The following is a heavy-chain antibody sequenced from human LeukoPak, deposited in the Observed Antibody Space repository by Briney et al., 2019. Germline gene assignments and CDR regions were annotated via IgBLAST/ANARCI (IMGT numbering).Heavy chain of an antibody. CDR3: ARERGPNYNKDCLFDP. Sequence: SETLSLTCTVSGASISSYYWAWIRQPPGKGLEWIGYTYYAGDTYYNPSLRSRVIISLDTSKNQFSLNLNSATAADTAVYYCARERGPNYNKDCLFDPWGQGTLVTVSS. V-gene: IGHV4-59*01. J-gene: IGHJ5*02. CDR2: TYYAGDT. CDR1: GASISSYY. D-gene: IGHD3/OR15-3a*01.